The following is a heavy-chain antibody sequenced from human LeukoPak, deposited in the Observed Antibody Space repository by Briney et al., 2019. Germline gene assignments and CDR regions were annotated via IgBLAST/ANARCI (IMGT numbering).Heavy chain of an antibody. Sequence: ASVKVSCKASGYTFTSYYMHWVRQAPGQGLEWMGIINPSGGSTSYAQRFQGRVTMTRDTSTSTVYMELSSLRSEDTAVYYCAREYCSSTSCYADAFDIWGQGTMVTVSS. CDR2: INPSGGST. J-gene: IGHJ3*02. CDR3: AREYCSSTSCYADAFDI. D-gene: IGHD2-2*01. CDR1: GYTFTSYY. V-gene: IGHV1-46*01.